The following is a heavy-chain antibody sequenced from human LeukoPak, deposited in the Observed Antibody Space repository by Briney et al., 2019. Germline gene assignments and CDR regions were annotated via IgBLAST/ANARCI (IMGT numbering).Heavy chain of an antibody. D-gene: IGHD1-26*01. CDR3: AKAVVVGATVDYFDY. J-gene: IGHJ4*02. CDR1: GFTFSSYG. V-gene: IGHV3-30*18. CDR2: ISYDGSNK. Sequence: PGGSLRLSCAASGFTFSSYGMHWVRQAPGKGLEWVAVISYDGSNKYYADSVKGRFTISRDNSKNTLYLQMNSLRAEDTAVYYCAKAVVVGATVDYFDYWGQGTLVTVSS.